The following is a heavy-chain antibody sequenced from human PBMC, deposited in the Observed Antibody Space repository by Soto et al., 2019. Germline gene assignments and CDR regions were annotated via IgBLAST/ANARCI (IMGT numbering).Heavy chain of an antibody. V-gene: IGHV4-39*01. CDR1: AGSISSSSNYY. D-gene: IGHD2-2*01. CDR3: VTTAAYCNGISCYDFDN. Sequence: PSETLSLTCTVSAGSISSSSNYYWGWILQPPGKGLEWIGSIYYSGNTYYSPSLKSRVTLYVDTSKNQFSLNLNSVTAADTAVYYCVTTAAYCNGISCYDFDNWGQGTLVTVSS. J-gene: IGHJ4*02. CDR2: IYYSGNT.